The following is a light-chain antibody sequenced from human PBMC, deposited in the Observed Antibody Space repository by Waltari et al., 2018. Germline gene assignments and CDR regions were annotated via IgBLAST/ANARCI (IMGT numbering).Light chain of an antibody. CDR2: DVS. Sequence: QSALTQPASVSGPPGQSIPLPCPGTSIAIGHYVYVSWYQQQPGKAPTMMIYDVSHRPSGVSNRFSGSKSGNTASLIISGLQSEDEGDYYCSSYSGTNTRVIFGGGTKLTVL. CDR1: SIAIGHYVY. CDR3: SSYSGTNTRVI. J-gene: IGLJ2*01. V-gene: IGLV2-14*03.